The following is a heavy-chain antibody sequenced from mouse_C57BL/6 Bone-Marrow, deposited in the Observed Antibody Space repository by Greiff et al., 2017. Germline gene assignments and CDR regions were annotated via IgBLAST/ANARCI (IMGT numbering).Heavy chain of an antibody. CDR3: ARHAISTVVDY. J-gene: IGHJ2*01. Sequence: QVQLQQSGAELARPGASVKLSCKASGYTFTSYCISWVKQRTGQGLEWIGEIYPRGGNTYYTEKFKGKATLTADKSSSTAYMELRSLTSEDSAVYFCARHAISTVVDYWGQGTTLTVSS. CDR2: IYPRGGNT. D-gene: IGHD1-1*01. CDR1: GYTFTSYC. V-gene: IGHV1-81*01.